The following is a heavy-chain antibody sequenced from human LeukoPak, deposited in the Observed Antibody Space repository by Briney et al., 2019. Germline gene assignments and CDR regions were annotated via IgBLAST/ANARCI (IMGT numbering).Heavy chain of an antibody. CDR1: GGSISSSTYS. J-gene: IGHJ4*02. V-gene: IGHV4-39*01. CDR3: ARHSLNNYGSYY. CDR2: IHYDGNT. Sequence: SETLSLTCTVSGGSISSSTYSWTWIRQPPGKGLQWIGSIHYDGNTYYKPSLKSRVTISVDTSKIQFSLRLSSATAADMATYYCARHSLNNYGSYYWGQGTLVTVSS. D-gene: IGHD5-24*01.